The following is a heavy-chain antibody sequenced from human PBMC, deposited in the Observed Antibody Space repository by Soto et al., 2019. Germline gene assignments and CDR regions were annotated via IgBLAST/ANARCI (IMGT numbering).Heavy chain of an antibody. Sequence: QITLKESGPTLVKPTQTLTLTCTFSGFSLSTTGVGVGWIRQPAGKALEWLALIYWDDDERYSPSLKSRLTISKDTSKNQVVRTMTDMDPADTASYYCTHAKLYCIDAYSSYWFDSWGQGTLVTVSS. D-gene: IGHD2-15*01. V-gene: IGHV2-5*02. CDR2: IYWDDDE. CDR3: THAKLYCIDAYSSYWFDS. J-gene: IGHJ5*01. CDR1: GFSLSTTGVG.